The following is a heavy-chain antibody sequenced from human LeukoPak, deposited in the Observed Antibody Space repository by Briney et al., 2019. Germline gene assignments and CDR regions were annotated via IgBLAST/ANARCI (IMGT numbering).Heavy chain of an antibody. D-gene: IGHD5/OR15-5a*01. CDR2: ISTDGNDK. V-gene: IGHV3-30*04. CDR3: AKDKSVSTDYYFDY. Sequence: GGSLRLSCAASGYTFSGYAMHWVRQAPGKGLEWLTVISTDGNDKHYADSVKGRFTVSRDNSKNTLFLQMNNLRTEDTAVYYCAKDKSVSTDYYFDYWGQGTLVTVSS. CDR1: GYTFSGYA. J-gene: IGHJ4*02.